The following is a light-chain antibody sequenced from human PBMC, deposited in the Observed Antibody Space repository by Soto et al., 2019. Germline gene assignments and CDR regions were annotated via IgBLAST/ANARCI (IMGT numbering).Light chain of an antibody. CDR3: QQYSNWSPFT. Sequence: EIVMTQSPATLSVSPGERATLSCRASQSVSSNLAWYQQKPGQAPRLLIYGASTRATGIPARFSGSGSGTEFTLTISSLQSEDFVVYYCQQYSNWSPFTFGPGTKVNI. CDR2: GAS. J-gene: IGKJ3*01. CDR1: QSVSSN. V-gene: IGKV3-15*01.